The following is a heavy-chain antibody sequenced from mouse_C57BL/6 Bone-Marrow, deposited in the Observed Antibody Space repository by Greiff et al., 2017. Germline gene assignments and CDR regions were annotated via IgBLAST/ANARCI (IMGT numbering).Heavy chain of an antibody. Sequence: VQLQQSGAELVRPGTSVKVSCKASGYAFTNYLIEWVKQRPGQGLEWIGVINPGSGGTNYNEKFKGKATLTADKSSSTAYMQLSSLTSEDSAVYFCARRSFAYWGQGTLVTVSA. J-gene: IGHJ3*01. V-gene: IGHV1-54*01. CDR2: INPGSGGT. CDR3: ARRSFAY. CDR1: GYAFTNYL.